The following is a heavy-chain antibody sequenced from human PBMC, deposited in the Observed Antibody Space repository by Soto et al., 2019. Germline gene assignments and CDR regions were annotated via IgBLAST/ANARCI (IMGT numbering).Heavy chain of an antibody. J-gene: IGHJ4*02. CDR1: GGTFSSYA. V-gene: IGHV1-69*06. D-gene: IGHD2-21*02. CDR3: AREKTCGGDCYPPDC. Sequence: QVQLVQSGAEVKKPGSSVKVSCKASGGTFSSYAISWVRQAPGQGLEWMGGIIPIVGTANYAQKFQGRVTITADKSTSTAYMELSSVRPEDTAVYYCAREKTCGGDCYPPDCWGEGTLVTVSS. CDR2: IIPIVGTA.